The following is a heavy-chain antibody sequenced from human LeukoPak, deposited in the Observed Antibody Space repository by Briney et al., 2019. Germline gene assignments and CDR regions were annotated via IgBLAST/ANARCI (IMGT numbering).Heavy chain of an antibody. CDR3: AKRAGGVGSYSFDY. Sequence: QPGGSLRLSCAASRFTFSNDGMSWLRQAPGKGLEWLSGISRSGGSTYYADSVRGRLTISRDNSKNTLYLQMNSLRAEETAVYYCAKRAGGVGSYSFDYWGEGTLVTVSS. J-gene: IGHJ4*02. V-gene: IGHV3-23*01. CDR2: ISRSGGST. CDR1: RFTFSNDG. D-gene: IGHD1-26*01.